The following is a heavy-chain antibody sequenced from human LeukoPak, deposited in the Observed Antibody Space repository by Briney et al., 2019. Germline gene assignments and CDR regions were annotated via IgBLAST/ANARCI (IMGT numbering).Heavy chain of an antibody. D-gene: IGHD6-13*01. J-gene: IGHJ4*02. CDR2: IKQDGSDK. CDR3: AREEVAATGNPLDC. V-gene: IGHV3-7*03. CDR1: GFTFSTYW. Sequence: GGSLRLSCAASGFTFSTYWMAWVRQAPGKGLEWVANIKQDGSDKYYVESVKGRVTISRDNTRNSLHLQMNSLRAEDTALYYCAREEVAATGNPLDCWGLGTLVTVSA.